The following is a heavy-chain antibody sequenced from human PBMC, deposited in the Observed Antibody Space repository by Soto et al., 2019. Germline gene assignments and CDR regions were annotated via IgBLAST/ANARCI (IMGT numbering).Heavy chain of an antibody. J-gene: IGHJ4*02. CDR1: GDSISNFY. V-gene: IGHV4-59*12. D-gene: IGHD3-9*01. CDR3: ARTYYDILTDYYNYFDS. Sequence: SETLSLTCTVSGDSISNFYWSWIRQSPGKRLEWIGYLYYTGSTNYNPSLKSRVTISVDTSKNHFSLKLSSVTAADTAVYYCARTYYDILTDYYNYFDSWGQGTLVTVSS. CDR2: LYYTGST.